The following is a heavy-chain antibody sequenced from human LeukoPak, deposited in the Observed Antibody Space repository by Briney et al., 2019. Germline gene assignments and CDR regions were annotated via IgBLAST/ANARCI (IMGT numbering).Heavy chain of an antibody. V-gene: IGHV4-59*01. Sequence: PSETLSLTCAVYGGSFSGYYWSWIRQPPGKGLEWIGYIYYSGSTNYNPSLKSRVTISVDTSKNQFSLKLSSVTAADTAVYYCAGYSSSWPFDYWGQGTLVTVSS. CDR2: IYYSGST. CDR3: AGYSSSWPFDY. J-gene: IGHJ4*02. D-gene: IGHD6-13*01. CDR1: GGSFSGYY.